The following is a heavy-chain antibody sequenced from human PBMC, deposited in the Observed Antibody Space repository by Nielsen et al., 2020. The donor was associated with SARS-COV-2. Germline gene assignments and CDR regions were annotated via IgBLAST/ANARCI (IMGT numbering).Heavy chain of an antibody. D-gene: IGHD6-13*01. V-gene: IGHV3-7*01. CDR2: IKQDGSEK. J-gene: IGHJ4*02. CDR3: ARDQVAAAGNFYFDF. CDR1: GFTFSSYW. Sequence: GESLKISCAASGFTFSSYWMSWVRQAPGKGLEWVANIKQDGSEKYYVDSVKGRFTISRDNAKNSLYLQMDRLKVEDTAVYFCARDQVAAAGNFYFDFWGQGTLVTVSS.